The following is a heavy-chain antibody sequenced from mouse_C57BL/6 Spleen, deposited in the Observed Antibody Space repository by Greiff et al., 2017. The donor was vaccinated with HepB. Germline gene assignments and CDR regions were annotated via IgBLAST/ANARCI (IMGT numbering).Heavy chain of an antibody. J-gene: IGHJ3*01. Sequence: QVQLQQPGAELVMPGASVKLSCKASGYTFTSYWMHWVKQRPGQGLEWIGEIDPSDSYTNYNQKFKGKSTLTVDKSSSTAYMQLSSLTSEDSAVYYCAREDKGYFAYWCQGTLVTVSA. D-gene: IGHD1-3*01. CDR3: AREDKGYFAY. CDR1: GYTFTSYW. V-gene: IGHV1-69*01. CDR2: IDPSDSYT.